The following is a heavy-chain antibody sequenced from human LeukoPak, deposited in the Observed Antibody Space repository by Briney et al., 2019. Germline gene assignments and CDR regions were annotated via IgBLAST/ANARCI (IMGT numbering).Heavy chain of an antibody. CDR3: ASGLWFGEFNYYYMDV. Sequence: ASVKVSCKASGYTFTSYYMHWVRQAPGQGLEWMGIINPSGGSTSYAQKFQGRVTMTRDTSTGTVYMELSSLRSEDTAVYYCASGLWFGEFNYYYMDVWGKGTTVTVSS. D-gene: IGHD3-10*01. V-gene: IGHV1-46*01. CDR1: GYTFTSYY. J-gene: IGHJ6*03. CDR2: INPSGGST.